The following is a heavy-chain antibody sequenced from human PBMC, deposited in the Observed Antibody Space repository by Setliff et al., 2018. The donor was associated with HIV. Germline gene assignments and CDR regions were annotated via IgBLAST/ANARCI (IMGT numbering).Heavy chain of an antibody. J-gene: IGHJ6*02. CDR2: MNPNSGNT. CDR3: ARGHSAAGNYYYYGMDV. CDR1: GYTFTSYD. V-gene: IGHV1-8*02. Sequence: ASVKVSCKASGYTFTSYDINWVRQATGQGLEWMGWMNPNSGNTGYAQKFQGRVTMTRNTSISTAYMELSSLRSEDTAVYYCARGHSAAGNYYYYGMDVWGQGTTVTVPS. D-gene: IGHD6-13*01.